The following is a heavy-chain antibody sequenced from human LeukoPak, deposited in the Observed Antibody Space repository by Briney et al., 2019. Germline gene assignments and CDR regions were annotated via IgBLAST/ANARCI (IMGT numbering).Heavy chain of an antibody. J-gene: IGHJ4*02. CDR3: ARIGYSYGPSFEFSY. CDR1: GGSISSSSYY. CDR2: IYYSGST. V-gene: IGHV4-39*01. Sequence: SETLSLTCTVSGGSISSSSYYWGWIRQPPGKGLEWIGSIYYSGSTYYNPSLKSRVTISVDTSKNQFSLKLSSVTAADTAVYYCARIGYSYGPSFEFSYWGQGTLVTVSS. D-gene: IGHD5-18*01.